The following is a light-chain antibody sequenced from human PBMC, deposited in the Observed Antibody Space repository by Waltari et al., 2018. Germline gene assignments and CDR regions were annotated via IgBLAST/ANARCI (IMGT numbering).Light chain of an antibody. J-gene: IGKJ1*01. CDR1: QGINNH. V-gene: IGKV1-16*02. CDR3: LQYNSYPRT. Sequence: DIQMTQSPSSLSASVGDRVTITCRASQGINNHLSWFQQKSGKAPKSLSWGASNLQSGVPSKFSGSGSGTDFTLTISSLQPEDFATYYCLQYNSYPRTFGQGTKVEIK. CDR2: GAS.